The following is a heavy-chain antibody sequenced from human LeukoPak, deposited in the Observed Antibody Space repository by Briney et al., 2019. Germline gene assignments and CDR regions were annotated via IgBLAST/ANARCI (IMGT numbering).Heavy chain of an antibody. CDR1: GYTFTSYY. Sequence: ASVKVSCKASGYTFTSYYMHWVRQAPGQGLEWMGIINPSGGSTSYAQKFQGRVTMTRDTSTSTVYMELSSLRSEDTAVYYCARGRDIVLMVYAPADYWGQGTLATVSS. V-gene: IGHV1-46*01. J-gene: IGHJ4*02. CDR3: ARGRDIVLMVYAPADY. D-gene: IGHD2-8*01. CDR2: INPSGGST.